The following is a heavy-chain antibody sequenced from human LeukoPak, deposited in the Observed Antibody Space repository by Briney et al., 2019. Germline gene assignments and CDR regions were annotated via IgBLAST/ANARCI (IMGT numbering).Heavy chain of an antibody. CDR3: ARGGPRGAERY. V-gene: IGHV4-34*01. D-gene: IGHD5-12*01. Sequence: SETLSLTCAVYGGSFSGYYWSWIRQPPGKGLEWIGEINHSGSTNYNPSLKSRVTISVDTSKNRFSLKLSSVTAADTAVYYCARGGPRGAERYWGQGTLVTVSS. CDR2: INHSGST. J-gene: IGHJ4*02. CDR1: GGSFSGYY.